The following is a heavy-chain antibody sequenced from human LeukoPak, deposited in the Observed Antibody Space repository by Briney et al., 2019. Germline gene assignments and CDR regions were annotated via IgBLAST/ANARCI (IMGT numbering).Heavy chain of an antibody. CDR3: ARDGTDGELTTRANY. CDR2: INSGSTDI. Sequence: GGSLRLSCAASGLTFSTHRMEWVRQSPGEGLEWIAYINSGSTDIKYADSVKGRFTISRDNAKDSLYLQMNSLRVEDTALYYCARDGTDGELTTRANYWGQGTLVTVSS. V-gene: IGHV3-48*01. D-gene: IGHD3-10*01. CDR1: GLTFSTHR. J-gene: IGHJ4*02.